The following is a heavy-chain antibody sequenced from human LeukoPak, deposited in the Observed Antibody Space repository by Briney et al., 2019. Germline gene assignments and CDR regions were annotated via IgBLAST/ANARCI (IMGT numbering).Heavy chain of an antibody. V-gene: IGHV4-39*01. Sequence: SETLSLTCTVSGGSISSSSYYWGWIRQPPGKGLEWIGSIYYSGSTYYNPSLKSRVTISVDTSKNQFSLKLSSVTAADTAVYYCARPGYSSSWYGLEFSDDNWGQGTLVTVSS. CDR2: IYYSGST. CDR1: GGSISSSSYY. CDR3: ARPGYSSSWYGLEFSDDN. D-gene: IGHD6-13*01. J-gene: IGHJ4*02.